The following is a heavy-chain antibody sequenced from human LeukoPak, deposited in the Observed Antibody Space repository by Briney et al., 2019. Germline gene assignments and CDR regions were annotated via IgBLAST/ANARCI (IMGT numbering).Heavy chain of an antibody. CDR1: GFTFSSYG. V-gene: IGHV3-30*02. D-gene: IGHD3-10*01. Sequence: PGRSLRLSCAASGFTFSSYGMHWVRQAPGKGLEWVAFIRYDGSNKYYADSVKGRFTISRDNSKNTLYLQMNSLRAEDTAVYYCAKPDSLKYGSGSYDYWGQGTLVTVSS. J-gene: IGHJ4*02. CDR2: IRYDGSNK. CDR3: AKPDSLKYGSGSYDY.